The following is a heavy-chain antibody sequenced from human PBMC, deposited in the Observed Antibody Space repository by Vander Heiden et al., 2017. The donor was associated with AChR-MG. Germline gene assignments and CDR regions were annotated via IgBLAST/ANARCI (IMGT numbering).Heavy chain of an antibody. CDR1: GFTFGDYA. D-gene: IGHD3-22*01. CDR2: TRSKAYGGTT. J-gene: IGHJ5*02. CDR3: TRDHVYYYDSSGYWFDP. V-gene: IGHV3-49*03. Sequence: EVQLVESGGGLVQPGRSLRLSCTASGFTFGDYAMGWFRQAPGKGLEWVGFTRSKAYGGTTEYAASVKGRFTISRDDSKSIAYLQMNSLKTEDTAVYYCTRDHVYYYDSSGYWFDPWGQGTQVTVSS.